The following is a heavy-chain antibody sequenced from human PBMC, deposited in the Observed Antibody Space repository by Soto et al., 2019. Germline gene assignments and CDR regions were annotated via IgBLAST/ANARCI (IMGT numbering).Heavy chain of an antibody. CDR2: INAGNGNT. CDR1: GYTFTSYA. J-gene: IGHJ6*02. CDR3: ARDGSSWYYYYYGMDV. D-gene: IGHD6-13*01. Sequence: ASVKVSCKASGYTFTSYAMHWERQAPGQRLERMGWINAGNGNTKYSQKFQGRVTITRDTSASTAYMELSSLRSEDTAVYYCARDGSSWYYYYYGMDVWGQGTTVTVSS. V-gene: IGHV1-3*01.